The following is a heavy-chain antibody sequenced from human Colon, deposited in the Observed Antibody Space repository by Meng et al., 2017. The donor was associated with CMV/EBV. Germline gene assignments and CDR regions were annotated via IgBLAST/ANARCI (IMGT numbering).Heavy chain of an antibody. J-gene: IGHJ4*02. CDR2: IYGGGDT. Sequence: ELQLVYPGGALVWPGGSLGLSCAATGFTVGSNFMSWVRQAPGKGLEWVSVIYGGGDTDYVDSVKGRFTISRDNSKNMLYLQMNSLRVEDTALYYCASPPPIGAAFDYWGRGTLVTVSS. CDR1: GFTVGSNF. V-gene: IGHV3-66*01. CDR3: ASPPPIGAAFDY. D-gene: IGHD6-13*01.